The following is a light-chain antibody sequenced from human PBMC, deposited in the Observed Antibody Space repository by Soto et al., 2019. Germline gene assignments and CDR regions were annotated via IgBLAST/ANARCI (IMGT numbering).Light chain of an antibody. CDR1: SSDVGAYNY. CDR2: DVS. CDR3: CSYAGSPYV. V-gene: IGLV2-11*01. Sequence: QSALTQPRSVSGSPGQSVTISCTGASSDVGAYNYVSWYQQHPGKAPKLMIYDVSTRPSGVPDRFSGSKSGTTASLTISGLQAEDEADYYCCSYAGSPYVSGTGTKVTVL. J-gene: IGLJ1*01.